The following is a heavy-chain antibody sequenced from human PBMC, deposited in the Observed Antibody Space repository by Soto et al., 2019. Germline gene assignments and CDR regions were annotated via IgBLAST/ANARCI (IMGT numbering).Heavy chain of an antibody. D-gene: IGHD2-15*01. V-gene: IGHV1-3*05. Sequence: QVQLVQSGAEEKKPGASVKVSCKASGYTFINYAIHWVRQATGQRLEWMGWINAGNGDTKYSQKFQGRVTITRDTSANTAYMGLNGLRSEGTAVYYCARGGAGYYFDYWGQGTLVTVSS. CDR3: ARGGAGYYFDY. CDR1: GYTFINYA. J-gene: IGHJ4*02. CDR2: INAGNGDT.